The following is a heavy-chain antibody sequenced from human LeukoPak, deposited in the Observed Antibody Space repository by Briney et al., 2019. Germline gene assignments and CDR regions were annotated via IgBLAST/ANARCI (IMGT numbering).Heavy chain of an antibody. CDR2: INHSGST. D-gene: IGHD3-10*01. V-gene: IGHV4-34*01. Sequence: SETLSLTCAIYGGSFSGYYWSWIRQPPGKGLGWIGEINHSGSTNYNPSLKSRVTISVDTSKNQFSLKLSSVTAADTAVYYCARGIYYGSRFDPWGQGTLVTVSS. CDR3: ARGIYYGSRFDP. CDR1: GGSFSGYY. J-gene: IGHJ5*02.